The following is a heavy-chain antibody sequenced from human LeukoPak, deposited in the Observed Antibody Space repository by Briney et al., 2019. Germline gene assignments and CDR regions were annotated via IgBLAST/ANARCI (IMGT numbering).Heavy chain of an antibody. V-gene: IGHV1-18*01. CDR1: GYTFTSYG. J-gene: IGHJ4*02. CDR3: ARGGYYYDSSGFPEDY. Sequence: ASVKVSCKASGYTFTSYGISWVRQAPGQGLEWMGWISAYNGNTNYAQKLQGRVTMTTDTSTSTAYTELRSLRSDDTAVYYCARGGYYYDSSGFPEDYWGQGTLVTVSS. D-gene: IGHD3-22*01. CDR2: ISAYNGNT.